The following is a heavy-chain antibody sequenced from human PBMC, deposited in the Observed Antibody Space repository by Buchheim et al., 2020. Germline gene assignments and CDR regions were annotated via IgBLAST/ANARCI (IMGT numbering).Heavy chain of an antibody. Sequence: QVHLVESGGGVVQPGGSLRLSCEASTYTFNGYGMHWVRQAPGKGLEWVAVIWNDGSNKYYADSVKGRFTISRDNSKNTLYLQMNSLRAEDTAVYYCAREFALDPAHWYGMDGWGPGTT. CDR2: IWNDGSNK. CDR1: TYTFNGYG. D-gene: IGHD5-18*01. V-gene: IGHV3-33*01. CDR3: AREFALDPAHWYGMDG. J-gene: IGHJ6*02.